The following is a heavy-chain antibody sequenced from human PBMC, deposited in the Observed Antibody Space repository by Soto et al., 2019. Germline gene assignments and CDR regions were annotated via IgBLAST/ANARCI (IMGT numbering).Heavy chain of an antibody. CDR2: ISTYNGNT. J-gene: IGHJ4*02. V-gene: IGHV1-18*04. D-gene: IGHD3-10*01. Sequence: QVQLVQSGAEVKKPGASVKVSCKASGYSFTTFGISWVRQAPGQGFDWMGWISTYNGNTDYAQNFQGRGTMTTDTSTNTASMDLRSLRSDDTAVYYCVRDGGYYVSGFDYWGQGTLVTVSS. CDR1: GYSFTTFG. CDR3: VRDGGYYVSGFDY.